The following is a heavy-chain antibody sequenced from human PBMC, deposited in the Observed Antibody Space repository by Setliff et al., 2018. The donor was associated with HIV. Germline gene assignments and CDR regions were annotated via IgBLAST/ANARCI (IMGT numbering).Heavy chain of an antibody. CDR2: INTQTGSP. Sequence: ASVKVSCKASGYTFTSYGMSWVRQAPGQVLQWMGWINTQTGSPTYAQAFTGRFVFSVDSTVTTAYLQISGLKADDTAVYYCARALYGEYGGDLNWLDPWGQGTLVTVSS. CDR3: ARALYGEYGGDLNWLDP. D-gene: IGHD4-17*01. V-gene: IGHV7-4-1*02. CDR1: GYTFTSYG. J-gene: IGHJ5*02.